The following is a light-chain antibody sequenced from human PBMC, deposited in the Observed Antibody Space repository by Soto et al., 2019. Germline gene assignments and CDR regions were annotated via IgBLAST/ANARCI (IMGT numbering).Light chain of an antibody. CDR2: EVN. Sequence: QSALTQPASVSGSPGQSITISCTGTSSDVGRYNYVSWFQQHPGKGPKLLIYEVNNRPSGVSDRFYGSKSANTASLTISGLQTDDEADYYCTSFTNTNTWVFGGGTKLTVL. CDR1: SSDVGRYNY. CDR3: TSFTNTNTWV. J-gene: IGLJ3*02. V-gene: IGLV2-14*01.